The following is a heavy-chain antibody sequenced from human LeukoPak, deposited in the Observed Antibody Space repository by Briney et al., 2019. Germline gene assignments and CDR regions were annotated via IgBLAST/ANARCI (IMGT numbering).Heavy chain of an antibody. CDR1: GYSFTTHW. Sequence: GESLKISCEASGYSFTTHWIGWVRQMPGKGLEWMGVIYPGDFDTKYSPSFQGQVTISADRSISTAYLQWSSLQASDTAMYFCARLRSVYYFYVFVLWGQGTMVTVFS. CDR3: ARLRSVYYFYVFVL. V-gene: IGHV5-51*01. D-gene: IGHD2/OR15-2a*01. J-gene: IGHJ3*01. CDR2: IYPGDFDT.